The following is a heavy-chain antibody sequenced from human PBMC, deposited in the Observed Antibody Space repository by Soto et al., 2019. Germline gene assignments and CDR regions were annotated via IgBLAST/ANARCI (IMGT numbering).Heavy chain of an antibody. CDR1: GFTFSSYS. D-gene: IGHD4-17*01. V-gene: IGHV3-23*01. CDR3: AKDLDSFYGDPLQH. Sequence: VGSLRLSCAASGFTFSSYSMSWVRQAPGKGLEWVSAISGSGGSTYYADSVKGRFTISRDNSKNTLYLQMNSLRAEDTAVYYCAKDLDSFYGDPLQHWGQGTLVTVSS. J-gene: IGHJ1*01. CDR2: ISGSGGST.